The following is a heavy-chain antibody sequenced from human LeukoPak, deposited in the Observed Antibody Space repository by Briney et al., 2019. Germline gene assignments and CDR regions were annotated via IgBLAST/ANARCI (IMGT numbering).Heavy chain of an antibody. J-gene: IGHJ6*03. CDR2: ISWNSGSI. D-gene: IGHD6-19*01. Sequence: GGSLRLSCAASGFTFDDCAMHWVRQAPGKGLEWVSGISWNSGSIGYADSVKGRFTISRDNAKNSLYLQMNSLRAEDTALYYCAKVRAVAGPGLFYYYYMDVWGKGTTVTVSS. V-gene: IGHV3-9*01. CDR1: GFTFDDCA. CDR3: AKVRAVAGPGLFYYYYMDV.